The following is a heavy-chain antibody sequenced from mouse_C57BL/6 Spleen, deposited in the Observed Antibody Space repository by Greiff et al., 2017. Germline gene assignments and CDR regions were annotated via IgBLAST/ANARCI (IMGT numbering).Heavy chain of an antibody. CDR3: AREGGYDYDNAMDY. D-gene: IGHD2-4*01. Sequence: EVQRVESEGGLVQPGSSMKLSCTASGFTFSDYYMAWVRQVPEKGLEWVANINYDGSSTYYLDSLKSRFIISRDNAKNILYLQMSSLKSEDTATYYCAREGGYDYDNAMDYWGQGTSVTVSS. J-gene: IGHJ4*01. CDR2: INYDGSST. V-gene: IGHV5-16*01. CDR1: GFTFSDYY.